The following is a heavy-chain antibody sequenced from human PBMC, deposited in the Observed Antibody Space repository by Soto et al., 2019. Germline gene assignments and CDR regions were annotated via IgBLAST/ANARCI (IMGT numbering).Heavy chain of an antibody. CDR1: GFTFSSYA. D-gene: IGHD2-15*01. V-gene: IGHV3-23*01. Sequence: PGGSLRLSCAASGFTFSSYAMGWVRQAPGKGMEWVAAISISGGSTFYADSVKGRFTISRDNSKNTLYLQMNSLRAEDAAIYYCAKDLVGSNADYFDFWGQGTLVTVSS. CDR3: AKDLVGSNADYFDF. J-gene: IGHJ4*02. CDR2: ISISGGST.